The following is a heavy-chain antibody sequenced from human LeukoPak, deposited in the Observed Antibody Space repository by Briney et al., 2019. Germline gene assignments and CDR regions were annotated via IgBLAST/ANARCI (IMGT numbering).Heavy chain of an antibody. CDR2: IYYSGST. Sequence: PSETLSLTCTVSGGSISSSSYYWGWLRQPPGNGLEWIGRIYYSGSTNYNPSLKSRVTISVDTSKNQFSLKLSSVTAADTAVYYCARGLITLYNWNESNYYYYMDVWGKGTTVTVSS. D-gene: IGHD1-1*01. V-gene: IGHV4-39*07. CDR1: GGSISSSSYY. CDR3: ARGLITLYNWNESNYYYYMDV. J-gene: IGHJ6*03.